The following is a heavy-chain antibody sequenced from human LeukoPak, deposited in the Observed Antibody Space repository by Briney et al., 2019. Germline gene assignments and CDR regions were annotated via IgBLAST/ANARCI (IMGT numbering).Heavy chain of an antibody. CDR2: ISGSGGST. Sequence: GGSLRLSCAASGFTFSSYAMSWVRQAPGKGLEWVSAISGSGGSTYYADSVKGRFTISRDNSKNTLYLQMNSLRAEDTAVYYCAKGGEHIVVVTAIGAFDIWGQGIMVTVSS. CDR1: GFTFSSYA. CDR3: AKGGEHIVVVTAIGAFDI. D-gene: IGHD2-21*02. J-gene: IGHJ3*02. V-gene: IGHV3-23*01.